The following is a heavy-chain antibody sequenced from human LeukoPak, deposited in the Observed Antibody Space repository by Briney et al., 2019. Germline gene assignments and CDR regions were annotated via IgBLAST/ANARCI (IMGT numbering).Heavy chain of an antibody. V-gene: IGHV3-30-3*01. Sequence: GRSLRLSCAGSEFTFSNYALHWVRPAPGKGLQWVAVISYDGNTIHYADSVKGRFIISRDTSKNTLYLQMNSLRAEDTAVYYCARSGGLQKFDYWGQGTLVTVSS. CDR1: EFTFSNYA. CDR2: ISYDGNTI. J-gene: IGHJ4*02. D-gene: IGHD4-11*01. CDR3: ARSGGLQKFDY.